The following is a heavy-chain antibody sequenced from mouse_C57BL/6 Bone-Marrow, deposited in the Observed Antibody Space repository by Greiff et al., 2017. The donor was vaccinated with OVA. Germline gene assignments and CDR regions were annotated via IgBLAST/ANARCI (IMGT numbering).Heavy chain of an antibody. Sequence: EVQVVESGGDLVKPGGSLKLSCAASGFTFSSYGMSWVRQTPDKRLEWVATISSGGSYTYYPDSVKGRFTISRDNAKNTLYLKMSSLKSEDTAMYYCARQIYDGYPYYFDYWGQGTTLTVSS. CDR1: GFTFSSYG. CDR2: ISSGGSYT. V-gene: IGHV5-6*01. J-gene: IGHJ2*01. D-gene: IGHD2-3*01. CDR3: ARQIYDGYPYYFDY.